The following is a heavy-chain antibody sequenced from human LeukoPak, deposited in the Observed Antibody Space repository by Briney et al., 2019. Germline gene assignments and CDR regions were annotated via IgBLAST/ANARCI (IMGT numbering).Heavy chain of an antibody. CDR2: IYYGGGT. V-gene: IGHV4-59*01. CDR1: GASIGSYF. J-gene: IGHJ5*01. CDR3: ARERGDYDSDNWFDS. Sequence: PPETLSLTCTVSGASIGSYFWSWIRQPPGKGLEWIGYIYYGGGTNYNPSFESRITISVDTSKNRISLNLTSVTASDTAIYYCARERGDYDSDNWFDSWGQGTLVTVSS. D-gene: IGHD4-17*01.